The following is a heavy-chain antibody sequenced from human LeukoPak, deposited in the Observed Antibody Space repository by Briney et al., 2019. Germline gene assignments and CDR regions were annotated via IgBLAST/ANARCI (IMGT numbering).Heavy chain of an antibody. D-gene: IGHD3-9*01. CDR2: INPSGGST. V-gene: IGHV1-46*01. J-gene: IGHJ4*02. CDR3: ARGNDILTA. Sequence: ASVKVSCKASGYTFTSYYMHWVRQAPGQGLEWMGIINPSGGSTSYAQKFQGRVTMTTDASTSTAYMELRSLRSDDTAVYYCARGNDILTAWGQGTLVTVSS. CDR1: GYTFTSYY.